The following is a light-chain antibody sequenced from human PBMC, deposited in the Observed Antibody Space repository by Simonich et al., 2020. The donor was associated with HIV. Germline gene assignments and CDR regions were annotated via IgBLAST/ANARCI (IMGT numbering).Light chain of an antibody. Sequence: DIVMTQSPDSLAVSLGERATINCKSSQSVLSNSNHKNYLAWYQQKPGQPPKLLIYWASTRESGVPDRFSGSGSGTDFTLTISSLQAEDVAVYYCQQYYSSPLTFGGGTKVEIK. CDR1: QSVLSNSNHKNY. J-gene: IGKJ4*01. CDR3: QQYYSSPLT. V-gene: IGKV4-1*01. CDR2: WAS.